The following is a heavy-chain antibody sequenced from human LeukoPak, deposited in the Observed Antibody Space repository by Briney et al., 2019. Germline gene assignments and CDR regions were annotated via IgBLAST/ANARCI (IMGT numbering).Heavy chain of an antibody. J-gene: IGHJ4*02. CDR2: IYPGDSDT. V-gene: IGHV5-51*01. Sequence: GESLKISCKGSRDSFTSYWIGWVRQMPGKGLEWMGIIYPGDSDTRYSLPFQGQVTISADKSISTAYLQWSSLKASDTAMYYCAVSWVTRYGTVLDYWGQGTLVTVSS. D-gene: IGHD4-17*01. CDR3: AVSWVTRYGTVLDY. CDR1: RDSFTSYW.